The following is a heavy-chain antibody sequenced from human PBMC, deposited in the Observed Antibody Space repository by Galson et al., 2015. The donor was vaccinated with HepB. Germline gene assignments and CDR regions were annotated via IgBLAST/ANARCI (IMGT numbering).Heavy chain of an antibody. CDR3: ARRGSSTSSYYYYYGMDV. CDR2: IIPIFGTA. Sequence: SVKVSCKASGGTFSSYAISWVRQAPGQGLEWMGGIIPIFGTANYAQKFQGRVTITADESTSTAYMELSSLRSEDTAVYYCARRGSSTSSYYYYYGMDVWGQGTTVTVSS. J-gene: IGHJ6*02. CDR1: GGTFSSYA. V-gene: IGHV1-69*13. D-gene: IGHD2-2*01.